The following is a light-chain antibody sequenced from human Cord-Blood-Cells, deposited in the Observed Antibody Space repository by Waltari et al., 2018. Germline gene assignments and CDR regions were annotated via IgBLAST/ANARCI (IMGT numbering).Light chain of an antibody. V-gene: IGKV3-15*01. CDR2: GAS. CDR1: QSVSSN. J-gene: IGKJ2*01. Sequence: EIVMTPAPATRSVSPGERATLSCRASQSVSSNLAWYQQKPAQAPSLLLFGASSRATGSPARFSGSGSGTEFTLTISSLQSEDFAVYYCQQYNNWPPYTFGQGTKLEIK. CDR3: QQYNNWPPYT.